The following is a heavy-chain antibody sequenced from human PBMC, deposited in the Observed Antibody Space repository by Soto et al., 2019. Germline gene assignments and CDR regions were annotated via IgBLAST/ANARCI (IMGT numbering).Heavy chain of an antibody. CDR2: ISYDGSNK. V-gene: IGHV3-30*18. J-gene: IGHJ6*02. D-gene: IGHD5-18*01. Sequence: PGGALRLSCAASGFTFSSYGIHWVRQAPGKGLEWVAVISYDGSNKYYADSVKGRFTISRDNSKNTLYLQMNSLRAEDTAVYYCAKDKIQLWPYGMDVWGQGTTVTVSS. CDR1: GFTFSSYG. CDR3: AKDKIQLWPYGMDV.